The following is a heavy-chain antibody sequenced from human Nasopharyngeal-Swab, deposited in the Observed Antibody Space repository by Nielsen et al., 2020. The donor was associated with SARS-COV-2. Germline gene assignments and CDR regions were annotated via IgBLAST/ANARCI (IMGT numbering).Heavy chain of an antibody. CDR2: IYYSGTT. CDR1: GGSASSGSYY. J-gene: IGHJ6*02. CDR3: ARDHYGSGSPSMDV. V-gene: IGHV4-61*01. Sequence: SQTLSPTCTVSGGSASSGSYYWSWIRQPPGKGLEWIGYIYYSGTTNYNPSLKSRVTISVDTSKNQFSRKLSSVAAADTAVYYCARDHYGSGSPSMDVWGQGTTVTVSS. D-gene: IGHD3-10*01.